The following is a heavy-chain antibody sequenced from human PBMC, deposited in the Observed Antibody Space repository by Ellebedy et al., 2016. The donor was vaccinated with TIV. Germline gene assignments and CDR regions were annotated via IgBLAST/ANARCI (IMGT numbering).Heavy chain of an antibody. J-gene: IGHJ4*02. V-gene: IGHV3-23*01. CDR1: GFTFSSFA. D-gene: IGHD3-22*01. CDR3: AKGRGGGSDSSAPRYYFDY. CDR2: ISHTGSRT. Sequence: PGGSLRLSCAASGFTFSSFAMGWVRQAPGKGLEWVSTISHTGSRTYYADSVEGRFTISRDNSKKTLYLQMNSLRAEDTAVYYCAKGRGGGSDSSAPRYYFDYWGLGTLVTVSS.